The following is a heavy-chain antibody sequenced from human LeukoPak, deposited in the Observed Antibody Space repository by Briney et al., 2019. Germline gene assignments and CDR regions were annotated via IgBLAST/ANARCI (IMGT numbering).Heavy chain of an antibody. Sequence: GGSLRLXCAASGFTFSSYSMNWVRQAPGKELEWVSSISSSSSYIYYADSVKGRFTISRDNAKNSLYLQMNSLRAEDTAVYYCARDDAGSRDGYNAPNDYWGQGTLVTVSS. J-gene: IGHJ4*02. D-gene: IGHD5-24*01. CDR2: ISSSSSYI. V-gene: IGHV3-21*01. CDR1: GFTFSSYS. CDR3: ARDDAGSRDGYNAPNDY.